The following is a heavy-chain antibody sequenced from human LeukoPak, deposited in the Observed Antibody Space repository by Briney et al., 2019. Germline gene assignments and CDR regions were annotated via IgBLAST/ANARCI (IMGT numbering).Heavy chain of an antibody. D-gene: IGHD2-8*02. CDR1: GFTFSSYA. CDR2: ISGSGGST. CDR3: AGGYCTGGVCLRWDY. Sequence: GGSLRLSFAASGFTFSSYAMSWVRQAPGKGLEWVSAISGSGGSTYYADSVKGRFTISRDNSKNTLYLQMNSLRAEDTAVYYCAGGYCTGGVCLRWDYWGQGTLVTVSS. V-gene: IGHV3-23*01. J-gene: IGHJ4*02.